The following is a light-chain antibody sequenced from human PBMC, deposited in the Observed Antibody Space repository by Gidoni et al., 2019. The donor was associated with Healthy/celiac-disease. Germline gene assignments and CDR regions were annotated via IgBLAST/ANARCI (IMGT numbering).Light chain of an antibody. CDR2: AAS. Sequence: DIQMTQSPSSLSASVGDRVTITCRASQSISSYLNWYQQKPGKAPKLLIYAASSLQSGVPSRFSGSGSGTDFTLTISSLQPEHFATYYCQQSYSTPKTFGQXTKVEIK. CDR3: QQSYSTPKT. J-gene: IGKJ1*01. V-gene: IGKV1-39*01. CDR1: QSISSY.